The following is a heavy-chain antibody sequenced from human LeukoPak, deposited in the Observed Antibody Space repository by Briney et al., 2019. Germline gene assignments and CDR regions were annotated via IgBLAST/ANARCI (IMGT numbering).Heavy chain of an antibody. CDR3: ARVPAVTPGDYYYYGMDV. CDR2: IYYSGST. CDR1: GGSISSYY. Sequence: SETLSLTCTVSGGSISSYYWSWIRQPPGKGLEWIGYIYYSGSTNYNPSLKCRVAISVDTSKNQFSLKLSSVTAADTAVYYCARVPAVTPGDYYYYGMDVWGQGTTVTVSS. V-gene: IGHV4-59*01. J-gene: IGHJ6*02. D-gene: IGHD4-23*01.